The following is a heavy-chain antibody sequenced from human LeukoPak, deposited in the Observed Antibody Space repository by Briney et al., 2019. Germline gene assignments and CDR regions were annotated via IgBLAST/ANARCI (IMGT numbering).Heavy chain of an antibody. D-gene: IGHD1-1*01. Sequence: PGGSLRLSCAASGFTFDGHGMSWVRQAPGKGLEWVSSINWNGRSTSYADSVRGRFIISRDGARNSQYLQMDSLRADDTALYYCAREGRYTYDSFDIWGPGTMVTVSS. J-gene: IGHJ3*02. CDR1: GFTFDGHG. CDR3: AREGRYTYDSFDI. V-gene: IGHV3-20*04. CDR2: INWNGRST.